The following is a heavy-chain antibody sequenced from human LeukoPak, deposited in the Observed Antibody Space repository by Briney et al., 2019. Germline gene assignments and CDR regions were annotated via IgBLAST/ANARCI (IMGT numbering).Heavy chain of an antibody. CDR3: ARGGWFGELLFDY. D-gene: IGHD3-10*01. CDR1: GFTFSDYY. Sequence: GGSLRLSCAASGFTFSDYYMSWVRQAPGKGLEWVSYISGSSSYTNYADSVKGRFTISRDNAKNSLYLQMNSLRAEDTALYYYARGGWFGELLFDYWGQGTLVTVSS. CDR2: ISGSSSYT. V-gene: IGHV3-11*05. J-gene: IGHJ4*02.